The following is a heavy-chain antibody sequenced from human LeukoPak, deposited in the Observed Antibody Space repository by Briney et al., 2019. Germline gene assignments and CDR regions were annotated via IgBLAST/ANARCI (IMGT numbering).Heavy chain of an antibody. V-gene: IGHV5-51*01. CDR2: IYPDDSDT. D-gene: IGHD5-18*01. J-gene: IGHJ4*02. CDR3: ARQGYSYGKIDY. CDR1: GHSFTNYW. Sequence: GESLKISCQGSGHSFTNYWIAWVRQMPGKGLEWMGIIYPDDSDTTYSPSFQGQVTISADKSISTAYLQWSSLKASDTAMYYCARQGYSYGKIDYWGQGTLVTVSS.